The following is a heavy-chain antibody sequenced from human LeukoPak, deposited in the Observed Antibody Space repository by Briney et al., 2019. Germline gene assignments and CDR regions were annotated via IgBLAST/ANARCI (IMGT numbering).Heavy chain of an antibody. CDR2: IYYSGST. D-gene: IGHD2-2*01. V-gene: IGHV4-31*03. J-gene: IGHJ4*02. CDR1: GGSISSGGYY. CDR3: ARGRGSSDIVVVPADY. Sequence: SETLSLTCTVSGGSISSGGYYWSWIRQHPGTGLEWIGYIYYSGSTYYNPSLKSRVTISVDTSKNQFSLKLSSVTAADTAVYYCARGRGSSDIVVVPADYGGQGTLVTVSS.